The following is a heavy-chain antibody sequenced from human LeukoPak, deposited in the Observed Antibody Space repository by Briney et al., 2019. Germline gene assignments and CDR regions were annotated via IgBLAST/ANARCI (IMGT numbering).Heavy chain of an antibody. D-gene: IGHD5-18*01. Sequence: GTSVKVFCKASGYTFTSYAMHWVRQAPGQRLEWMGWINAGNGNTKYSQKFQDRVTITRDTSANTAYMELSSLRSEDTAVYYCARENGYNSDFDYWGQGTLVTVSS. J-gene: IGHJ4*02. V-gene: IGHV1-3*01. CDR2: INAGNGNT. CDR3: ARENGYNSDFDY. CDR1: GYTFTSYA.